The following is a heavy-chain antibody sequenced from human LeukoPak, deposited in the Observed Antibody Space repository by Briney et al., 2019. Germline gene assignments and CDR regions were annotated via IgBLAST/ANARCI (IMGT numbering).Heavy chain of an antibody. CDR2: IYTSGST. J-gene: IGHJ5*02. Sequence: PSETLSLTCTVSGGSISSGSYYWSWIRQPAGKGLEWIGRIYTSGSTKYNPSLKSRVTISLDTSKNQFSLRLSSVTAADTAVYYCARDDRPYSDRGGEFDPWGQGTLVTVSS. D-gene: IGHD4-11*01. V-gene: IGHV4-61*02. CDR1: GGSISSGSYY. CDR3: ARDDRPYSDRGGEFDP.